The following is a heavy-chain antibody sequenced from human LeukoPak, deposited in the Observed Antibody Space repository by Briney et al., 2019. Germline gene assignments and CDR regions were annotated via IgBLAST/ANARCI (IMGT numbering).Heavy chain of an antibody. V-gene: IGHV4-39*07. CDR3: ARDSLYDYVWGSYRTVPLDY. J-gene: IGHJ4*02. Sequence: SETLSLTCTVSGGSLSSSSYYWGWIRQPPGKGLGWIGCIYYSGSTYYNPSLKSRVTISVDTSKNQFSLKLSSVTAADTAVYYCARDSLYDYVWGSYRTVPLDYWGQGTLVTVSS. CDR1: GGSLSSSSYY. CDR2: IYYSGST. D-gene: IGHD3-16*02.